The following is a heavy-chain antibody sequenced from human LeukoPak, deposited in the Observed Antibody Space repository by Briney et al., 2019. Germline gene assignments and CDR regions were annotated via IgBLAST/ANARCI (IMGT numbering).Heavy chain of an antibody. J-gene: IGHJ3*02. D-gene: IGHD4-11*01. CDR2: ISYSGST. CDR1: GGSISTTTYY. CDR3: ARRYSMTKDGFDI. V-gene: IGHV4-39*01. Sequence: SETLSLTCSVSGGSISTTTYYWGWIRQPPGKGLEWIGTISYSGSTYYNPSLKSRVTISVDSSKNQFSLRLSSVTAADTAVYYCARRYSMTKDGFDIWGQGTMVTVSS.